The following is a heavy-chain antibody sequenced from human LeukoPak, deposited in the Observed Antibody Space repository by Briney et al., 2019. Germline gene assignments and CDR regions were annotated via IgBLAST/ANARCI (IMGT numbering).Heavy chain of an antibody. CDR2: ISYDGSNK. D-gene: IGHD5-24*01. CDR1: GFTFSSYG. V-gene: IGHV3-30*03. Sequence: GGSLRLSCAASGFTFSSYGMHWVRQAPGKGLEWVAVISYDGSNKYYADSVKGRFTISRDNSKNTLYLQMNSLRAEDTAVYYCATRLNSRDGYNSNYWGQGTLVTVSS. CDR3: ATRLNSRDGYNSNY. J-gene: IGHJ4*02.